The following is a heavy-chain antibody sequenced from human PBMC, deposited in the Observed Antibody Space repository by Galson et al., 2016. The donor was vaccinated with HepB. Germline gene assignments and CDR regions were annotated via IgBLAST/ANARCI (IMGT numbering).Heavy chain of an antibody. D-gene: IGHD1-1*01. CDR3: AKRRRGGNWLQLDE. V-gene: IGHV3-15*01. Sequence: SLRLSCAASGFTFSNAWMSWVRQAPGKGLEWVGRIKSKTDGGTTDYAAPVKGRFTISRDDSKNTLYLQMNSLRIEDTAVYYCAKRRRGGNWLQLDEWGQGTLVAVSS. CDR2: IKSKTDGGTT. J-gene: IGHJ4*01. CDR1: GFTFSNAW.